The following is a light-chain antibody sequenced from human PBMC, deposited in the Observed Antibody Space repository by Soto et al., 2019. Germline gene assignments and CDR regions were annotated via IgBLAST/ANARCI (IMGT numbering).Light chain of an antibody. Sequence: QSALTQPASVSGAPGQSITISCTGTNSDVNYVSWHQQHPGKAPKLMIYEVINRSSGVSTRFSGSKSGNTASLTISGLQAEDEADYYCCSYAGSYTLVFGGGTKLTVL. CDR1: NSDVNY. CDR3: CSYAGSYTLV. CDR2: EVI. V-gene: IGLV2-14*01. J-gene: IGLJ2*01.